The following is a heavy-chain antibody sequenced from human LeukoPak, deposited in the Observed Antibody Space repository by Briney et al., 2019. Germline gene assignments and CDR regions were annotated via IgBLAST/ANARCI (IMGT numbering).Heavy chain of an antibody. CDR2: IYYSGST. D-gene: IGHD3-10*01. CDR1: GGSISSNSYY. Sequence: SETLSLTCTVSGGSISSNSYYWGWIRQPPGKGLEWIGSIYYSGSTYYNPSLKSRVTISVDTSKNHFSLKLNSVTAADTAVYYCAREVRLGDLRHFDYWGQGTLVTVSS. V-gene: IGHV4-39*07. CDR3: AREVRLGDLRHFDY. J-gene: IGHJ4*02.